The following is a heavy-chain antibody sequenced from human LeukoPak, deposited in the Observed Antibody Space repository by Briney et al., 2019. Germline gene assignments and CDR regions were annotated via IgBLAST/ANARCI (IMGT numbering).Heavy chain of an antibody. Sequence: ASVKVSCKASGYTFTSYGISWVRQAPGQGLEWMGWISAYSGNTNYAQKLQGRVTMTTDTSTSTAYMELRSLRSDDTAVYYCAREDGHPDYDSSGYYWGYWGQGTLVTVSS. D-gene: IGHD3-22*01. CDR1: GYTFTSYG. CDR3: AREDGHPDYDSSGYYWGY. J-gene: IGHJ4*02. V-gene: IGHV1-18*01. CDR2: ISAYSGNT.